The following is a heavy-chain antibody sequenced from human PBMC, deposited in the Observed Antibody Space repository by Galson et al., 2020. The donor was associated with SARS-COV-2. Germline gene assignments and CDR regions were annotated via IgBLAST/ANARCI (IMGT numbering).Heavy chain of an antibody. CDR3: AKDSGHSATVGPFDF. CDR1: GFTFSDYA. Sequence: GGSLRLSCAASGFTFSDYAMHWVRQAPGKGLEWVSSITWNSADITYAASVKGRFTISRDNAKKSLYLQMSSLRPEDTALYYCAKDSGHSATVGPFDFWGQGTLATVSS. CDR2: ITWNSADI. D-gene: IGHD2-15*01. J-gene: IGHJ4*02. V-gene: IGHV3-9*01.